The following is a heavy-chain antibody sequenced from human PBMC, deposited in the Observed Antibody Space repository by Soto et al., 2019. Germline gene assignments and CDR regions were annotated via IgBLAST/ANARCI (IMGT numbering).Heavy chain of an antibody. CDR1: GFNFGSYW. D-gene: IGHD7-27*01. Sequence: EVQLMESGGGLVQPGGSLRLACAASGFNFGSYWMNWVRQAPGKGLEWVANIKEDGREMYYVDSVKGRFTVSRDNAKNSLYLQMDRLRAEDTALYYCARGTPTPGVDYWGQGNLVTVSS. J-gene: IGHJ4*02. CDR2: IKEDGREM. V-gene: IGHV3-7*03. CDR3: ARGTPTPGVDY.